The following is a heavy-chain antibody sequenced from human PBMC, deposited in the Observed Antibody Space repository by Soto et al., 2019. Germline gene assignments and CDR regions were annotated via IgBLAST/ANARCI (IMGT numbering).Heavy chain of an antibody. J-gene: IGHJ1*01. CDR1: GFTVNRNY. V-gene: IGHV3-53*01. CDR3: ASAPLCGEYFQH. Sequence: EVQLVESGGGLIQPGGSLRLSCAASGFTVNRNYMSWVRQAPGKGLEWVSIIYSGGTTYYADSVKGRFAISRDNSKNTLFLQMNSLRAEDTAVYYCASAPLCGEYFQHWGQGTLVTVSS. CDR2: IYSGGTT. D-gene: IGHD3-16*01.